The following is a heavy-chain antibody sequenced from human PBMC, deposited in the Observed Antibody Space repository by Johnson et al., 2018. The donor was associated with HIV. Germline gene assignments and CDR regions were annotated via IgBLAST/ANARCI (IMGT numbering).Heavy chain of an antibody. D-gene: IGHD5-12*01. CDR1: GFTFDDYG. V-gene: IGHV3-20*04. J-gene: IGHJ3*02. Sequence: VQLVESGGGLEQPGRSLRLSCEASGFTFDDYGMSWVRQAPGKGLEWVSGINWNGGSTGYADSVKGRFTISRDNAKNSLYLQMNSLRAEDTALYYCARDFYAVVATPFIGSAFDIWGQGTMVTVSS. CDR2: INWNGGST. CDR3: ARDFYAVVATPFIGSAFDI.